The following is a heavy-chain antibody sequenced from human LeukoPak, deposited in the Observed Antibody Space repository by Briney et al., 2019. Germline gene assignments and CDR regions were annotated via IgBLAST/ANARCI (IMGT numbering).Heavy chain of an antibody. CDR2: IIPILGIA. Sequence: SVKVSCKASGGTFSSYTISWVRQAPGQGLEWMGRIIPILGIANYAQKFQGRVTITADKSTSTAYMELSSLRSEDTAEYYCARGVRCSGGSCYSRAGNWFDPWGQGTLVTVSS. J-gene: IGHJ5*02. V-gene: IGHV1-69*02. CDR1: GGTFSSYT. D-gene: IGHD2-15*01. CDR3: ARGVRCSGGSCYSRAGNWFDP.